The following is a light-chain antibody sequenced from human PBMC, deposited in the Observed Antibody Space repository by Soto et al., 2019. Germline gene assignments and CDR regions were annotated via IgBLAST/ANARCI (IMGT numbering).Light chain of an antibody. CDR2: SYN. Sequence: QSLLTQPPSASGTPGQRVTISCSGSSSNIGSNTVNWYQQLPGTAPKLLIYSYNQRPSGVPDRFSGSKSGTSASLAISGLQSEDAADYYCAAWDDSLNGVVFGGGTKLTVL. CDR1: SSNIGSNT. V-gene: IGLV1-44*01. CDR3: AAWDDSLNGVV. J-gene: IGLJ2*01.